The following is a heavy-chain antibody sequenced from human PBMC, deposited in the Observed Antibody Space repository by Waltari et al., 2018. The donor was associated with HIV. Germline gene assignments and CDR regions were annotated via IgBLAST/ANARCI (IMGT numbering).Heavy chain of an antibody. V-gene: IGHV1-69*12. CDR1: GGTFSSYA. Sequence: QVQLVQSGAEVKKPGSSVKVSCKASGGTFSSYAVSWVRQGPGQGLEWMGGVIPIFGTANYAQKFQCRVTITADESTSTAYMELSSLRSEDTAVYYCARDRGCCSSTSPEDYYYYGMDVWGQGTTVTVSS. CDR2: VIPIFGTA. D-gene: IGHD2-2*01. J-gene: IGHJ6*02. CDR3: ARDRGCCSSTSPEDYYYYGMDV.